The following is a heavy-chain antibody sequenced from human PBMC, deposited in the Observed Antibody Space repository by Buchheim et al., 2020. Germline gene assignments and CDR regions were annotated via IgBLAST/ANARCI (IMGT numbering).Heavy chain of an antibody. CDR2: ISGSGATT. V-gene: IGHV3-23*01. CDR1: GFTFSRYA. CDR3: AKDLAEYSSASDY. J-gene: IGHJ4*02. D-gene: IGHD6-6*01. Sequence: EVQLLESGGGLAQRGGSLRLSCAASGFTFSRYAMSWVRQAPGKGLEWVSGISGSGATTYYADSVKGRFTLSRDTSKHTVYLQMNSLRADDTAVYYCAKDLAEYSSASDYWGQGTL.